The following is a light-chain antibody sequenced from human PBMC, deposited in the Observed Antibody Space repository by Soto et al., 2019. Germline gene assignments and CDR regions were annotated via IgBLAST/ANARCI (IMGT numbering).Light chain of an antibody. V-gene: IGKV3-20*01. CDR2: GAS. CDR3: QQYGDLPWT. Sequence: ALTQSPGTLSSSPGERATLSCRASQSVSSNYLAWYQQKPGQAPRLLIYGASSRATGIPDRSSGSGSGTDFTLTINRLEPEDFAVYYCQQYGDLPWTFGQGTKGDIK. CDR1: QSVSSNY. J-gene: IGKJ1*01.